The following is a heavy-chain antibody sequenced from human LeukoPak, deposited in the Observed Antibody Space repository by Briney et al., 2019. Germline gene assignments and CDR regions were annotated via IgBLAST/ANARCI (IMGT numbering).Heavy chain of an antibody. J-gene: IGHJ4*02. CDR3: TRDHSSSLDY. D-gene: IGHD6-13*01. V-gene: IGHV3-74*01. CDR2: PNSDGSST. Sequence: PGGYLRLYCAASGFTCSSYWMHWLRQAQGKELMWVSRPNSDGSSTSHAGSGKGRFTISRNNAKNTLYLQMNSLGAEDTAVYYCTRDHSSSLDYWGQGTLVTVSS. CDR1: GFTCSSYW.